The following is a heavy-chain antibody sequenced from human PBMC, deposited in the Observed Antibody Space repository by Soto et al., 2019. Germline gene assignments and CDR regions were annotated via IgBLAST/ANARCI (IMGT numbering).Heavy chain of an antibody. CDR1: GGSISSYY. CDR3: ARVSGGYDIGPFDY. CDR2: IYYSGST. V-gene: IGHV4-59*08. Sequence: SETLSPPCTVSGGSISSYYWSWIRQPPGKGLEWIGYIYYSGSTNYNPSLKSRVTISVDTSKNQFSLKLSSVTAADTAVYYCARVSGGYDIGPFDYWGQGTLVTVSS. D-gene: IGHD5-12*01. J-gene: IGHJ4*02.